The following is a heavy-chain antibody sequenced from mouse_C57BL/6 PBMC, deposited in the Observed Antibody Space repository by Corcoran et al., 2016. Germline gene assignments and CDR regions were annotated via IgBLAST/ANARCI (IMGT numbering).Heavy chain of an antibody. D-gene: IGHD2-2*01. V-gene: IGHV1-80*01. CDR2: IYPGDGDT. Sequence: QVQLQQSGAERVKPGASVKISCNASGYAFTSYWMNWVKQRPGKGLEWIGQIYPGDGDTNYNGKFKGKATLTADKSSSTAYMQLSSLTSEDSAVYFCARYGIYYGNDTAYWGQGTLVTVSA. CDR3: ARYGIYYGNDTAY. CDR1: GYAFTSYW. J-gene: IGHJ3*01.